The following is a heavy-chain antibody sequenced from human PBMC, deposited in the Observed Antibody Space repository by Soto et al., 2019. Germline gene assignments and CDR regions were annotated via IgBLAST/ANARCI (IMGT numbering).Heavy chain of an antibody. J-gene: IGHJ4*02. D-gene: IGHD3-22*01. CDR1: GFTFSSYA. CDR2: ISGSGSTI. V-gene: IGHV3-23*01. CDR3: AKVFYYYDSSGYYYFDY. Sequence: GGSLRLSCAASGFTFSSYAVSWVRQAPGKGPEWISSISGSGSTIYYADSVKGRFTITRDNAKNTLYLQMSSLRAEDTAVYYCAKVFYYYDSSGYYYFDYWGQGTLVTVSS.